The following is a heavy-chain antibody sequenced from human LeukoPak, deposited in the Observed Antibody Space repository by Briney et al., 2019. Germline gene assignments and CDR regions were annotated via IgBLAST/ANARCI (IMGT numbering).Heavy chain of an antibody. CDR3: AKEEAAHFPY. CDR2: ISSSGSTI. J-gene: IGHJ4*02. D-gene: IGHD2-15*01. V-gene: IGHV3-48*01. CDR1: GFAFSNYN. Sequence: GGSLRLSCAASGFAFSNYNMNWVRQAPGKGLEWVSYISSSGSTIYYADSVKGRFTISRDNSKNTLYLQMNSLRAEDTAVYYCAKEEAAHFPYWGQGTLVTVSS.